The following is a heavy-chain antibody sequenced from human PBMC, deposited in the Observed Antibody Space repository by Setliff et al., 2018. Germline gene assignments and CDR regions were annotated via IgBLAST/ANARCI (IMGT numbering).Heavy chain of an antibody. D-gene: IGHD3-22*01. Sequence: TLSLTCTVSGGSTSSGGYYWSWIRQHPGKGLEWIGYIYYSGSTYYNPSLKSRVTISVDTSKNQFSLKLSSVTAADTAVYYCAREAGYYDSSGPVGVPYYYYMDVWGKGTTVTVSS. CDR1: GGSTSSGGYY. V-gene: IGHV4-31*03. CDR2: IYYSGST. J-gene: IGHJ6*03. CDR3: AREAGYYDSSGPVGVPYYYYMDV.